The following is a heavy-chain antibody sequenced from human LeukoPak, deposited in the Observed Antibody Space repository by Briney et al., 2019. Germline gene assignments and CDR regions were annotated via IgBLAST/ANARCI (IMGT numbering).Heavy chain of an antibody. J-gene: IGHJ6*02. CDR2: INTDNGNT. Sequence: EASVKVSCKASGYTFTSYGISWVRQAPGQGLEWMGWINTDNGNTKFSQKFQGRVTITRDTSASTAFLDLSSLTSEDTAVYYCARDPVSGYFYYGMDVWGQGTTVTVSS. CDR3: ARDPVSGYFYYGMDV. CDR1: GYTFTSYG. V-gene: IGHV1-18*01. D-gene: IGHD6-19*01.